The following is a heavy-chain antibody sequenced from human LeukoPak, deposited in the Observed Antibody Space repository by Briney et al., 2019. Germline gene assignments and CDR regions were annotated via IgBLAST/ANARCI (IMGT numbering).Heavy chain of an antibody. J-gene: IGHJ6*04. CDR2: IYHSGST. V-gene: IGHV4-38-2*01. Sequence: SETLSLTCAVSGYSISSGYYWGWIRPPPGKGLEWIGIIYHSGSTYYNPSLKSRVTISVDTSKNQFSLKLSSVTAADTAVYYCARVGIAAAGTLSPYYGMDVWGKGTTVTVSS. CDR3: ARVGIAAAGTLSPYYGMDV. D-gene: IGHD6-13*01. CDR1: GYSISSGYY.